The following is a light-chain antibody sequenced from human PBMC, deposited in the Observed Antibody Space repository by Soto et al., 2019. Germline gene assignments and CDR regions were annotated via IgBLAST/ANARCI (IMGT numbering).Light chain of an antibody. CDR1: SSNIGGYY. J-gene: IGLJ1*01. Sequence: QAVVTQPPSASGTPGQWVTISCSGSSSNIGGYYVSWYQQLPGTAPKVLIYRNNQRPSGVPDRFSGSKSGTSASLAISGLRSDDEADYYCAAWDDSLSGYVFGTGTKLTVL. CDR3: AAWDDSLSGYV. V-gene: IGLV1-47*01. CDR2: RNN.